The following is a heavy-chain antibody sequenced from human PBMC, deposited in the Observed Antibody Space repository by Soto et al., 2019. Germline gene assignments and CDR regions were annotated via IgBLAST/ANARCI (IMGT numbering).Heavy chain of an antibody. CDR1: DQSFSGHY. J-gene: IGHJ4*02. V-gene: IGHV4-34*01. CDR2: INESGST. D-gene: IGHD1-1*01. CDR3: ARGSGIVALPGELEDVKYDY. Sequence: QVQLQQWGAGLVKPSETLSLSCAVYDQSFSGHYWAWIRQPPGKGLEWIGEINESGSTYYSPSLKSRVTISTDTSKSQFSLKLSAVSAADTAASSCARGSGIVALPGELEDVKYDYWGQGTLVNVSS.